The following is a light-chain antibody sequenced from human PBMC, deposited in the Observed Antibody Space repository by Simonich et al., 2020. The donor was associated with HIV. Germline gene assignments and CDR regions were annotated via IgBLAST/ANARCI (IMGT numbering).Light chain of an antibody. CDR2: SAS. CDR1: QSVSSSY. V-gene: IGKV3-15*01. J-gene: IGKJ1*01. CDR3: QQYNNWPLTWT. Sequence: EIVLTQSPDTLSLSPGERATLSCRASQSVSSSYLAWYQQKHGQAPRRLIYSASTRATGIPARFSGSGSGTEFTLTISSLQSEDFAVYYCQQYNNWPLTWTFGQGTKVEIK.